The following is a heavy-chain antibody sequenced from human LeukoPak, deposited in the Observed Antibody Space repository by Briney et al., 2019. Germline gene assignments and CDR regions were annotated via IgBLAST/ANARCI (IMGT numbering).Heavy chain of an antibody. J-gene: IGHJ5*02. Sequence: SVKVSCKASGYTFTNYYMHWVRQAPGQGLEWMGGIIPIFGTANYAQKFQGRVTITADESTSTAYMELSSLRSEDTAVYYCARDGTSMVRGVIITSLSPNWFDPWGQGTLVTVSS. CDR1: GYTFTNYY. CDR3: ARDGTSMVRGVIITSLSPNWFDP. D-gene: IGHD3-10*01. V-gene: IGHV1-69*13. CDR2: IIPIFGTA.